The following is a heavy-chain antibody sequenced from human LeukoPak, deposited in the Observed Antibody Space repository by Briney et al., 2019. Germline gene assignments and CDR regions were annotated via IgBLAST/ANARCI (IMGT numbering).Heavy chain of an antibody. CDR2: IYHSGST. V-gene: IGHV4-38-2*01. CDR1: GYSISSGYY. J-gene: IGHJ4*02. Sequence: PPETLSLTCAVSGYSISSGYYWGWIRQPPGKGLEWIGSIYHSGSTYYNPSLKSRVTISVDTSKNQFSLKLSSVTAADTAVYYCARQQLAEIDYWGQGTLVTVSS. CDR3: ARQQLAEIDY. D-gene: IGHD6-13*01.